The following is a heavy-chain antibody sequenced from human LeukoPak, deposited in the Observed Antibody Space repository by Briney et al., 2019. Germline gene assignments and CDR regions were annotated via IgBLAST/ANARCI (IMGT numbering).Heavy chain of an antibody. CDR1: GFTFSSYG. V-gene: IGHV3-30*18. CDR3: AKGVPPP. Sequence: PGRSLRLSCAASGFTFSSYGMHWVRQAPGKGLEWVAVVSSDGTNKYYADSVKGRFTISRDNSKNTLYLQMNSLRAEDTAVYYCAKGVPPPWGQGTLVTVSS. J-gene: IGHJ5*02. D-gene: IGHD3-10*02. CDR2: VSSDGTNK.